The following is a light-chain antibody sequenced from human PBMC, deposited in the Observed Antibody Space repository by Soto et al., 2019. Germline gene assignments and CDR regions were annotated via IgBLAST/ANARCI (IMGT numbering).Light chain of an antibody. J-gene: IGKJ2*01. CDR2: GAS. CDR3: QQYNNWPYT. CDR1: QSVSSN. V-gene: IGKV3-15*01. Sequence: EIVMTQSPATLSVSPGERATLSCRASQSVSSNLAWYQQKPCQAPRLLIYGASTRATGIPARFSGSGSGTEFTLTISSLQSEDFAVYSCQQYNNWPYTFGQGTKLEIK.